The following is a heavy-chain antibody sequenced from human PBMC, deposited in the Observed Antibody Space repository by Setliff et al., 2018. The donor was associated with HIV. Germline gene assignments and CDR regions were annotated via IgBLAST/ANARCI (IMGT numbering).Heavy chain of an antibody. CDR3: ARSDYGSGSYYPYYFYYGMDV. CDR1: GGTFNIFS. CDR2: IIPVFGPP. D-gene: IGHD3-10*01. V-gene: IGHV1-69*13. J-gene: IGHJ6*02. Sequence: ASVKVSCKTTGGTFNIFSITWVRQAPGQGLEWMGGIIPVFGPPNYAKKFQFRLTITADESTNTAYMELSSLKSEDTAVYYCARSDYGSGSYYPYYFYYGMDVWGQGTTVTVSS.